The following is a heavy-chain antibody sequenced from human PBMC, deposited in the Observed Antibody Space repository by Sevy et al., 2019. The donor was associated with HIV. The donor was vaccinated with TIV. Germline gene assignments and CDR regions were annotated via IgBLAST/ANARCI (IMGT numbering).Heavy chain of an antibody. D-gene: IGHD3-10*01. Sequence: ASVKVSCKASGYTFSSNGIAWVRQAPGQGLQWMGWIGVYNGNSNYAQNLRDRVTMTTDTSTSTDYMELKSLRSDDTAVYYCARCATYYFGSGTYFDYWGQGTLVTVSS. J-gene: IGHJ4*02. CDR2: IGVYNGNS. CDR1: GYTFSSNG. CDR3: ARCATYYFGSGTYFDY. V-gene: IGHV1-18*01.